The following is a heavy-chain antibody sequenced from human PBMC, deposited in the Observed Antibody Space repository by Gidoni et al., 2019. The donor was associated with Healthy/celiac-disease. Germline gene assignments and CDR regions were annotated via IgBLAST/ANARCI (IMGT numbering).Heavy chain of an antibody. V-gene: IGHV3-30*02. D-gene: IGHD5-12*01. CDR2: IRYDGSNK. Sequence: QVQLVESGGGVVQPGGSLRRSCAASGFTFSSYGMHWVRQAPGEGLEWVAFIRYDGSNKYYADSVKGRFTISRDNSKNTLYLQMNSLRAEDTAVYYCAKAGSGYDYVPYPYYYYYGMDVWGQGTTVTVSS. J-gene: IGHJ6*02. CDR1: GFTFSSYG. CDR3: AKAGSGYDYVPYPYYYYYGMDV.